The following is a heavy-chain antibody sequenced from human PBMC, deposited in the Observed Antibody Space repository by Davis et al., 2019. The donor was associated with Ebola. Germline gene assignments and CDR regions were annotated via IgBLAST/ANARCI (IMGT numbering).Heavy chain of an antibody. CDR1: GFTFSSYG. J-gene: IGHJ6*02. D-gene: IGHD3-10*01. CDR2: ISYDGSNK. V-gene: IGHV3-30*18. Sequence: GGSLRLSCAASGFTFSSYGIHWVRQAPGKGLEWVAVISYDGSNKYYADSVKGRFTISRDNSKNTLYLQMNSLRAEDTAVYYCAKARGPYYYYGMDVWGQGTTVTVSS. CDR3: AKARGPYYYYGMDV.